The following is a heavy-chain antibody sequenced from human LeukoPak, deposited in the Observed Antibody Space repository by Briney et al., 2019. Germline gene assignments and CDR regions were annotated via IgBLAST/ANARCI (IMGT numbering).Heavy chain of an antibody. Sequence: ASETLSLTCTVSGGSISSSSYYWGWIRQPPGKGLEWIGSIYYSGSAYYNPSLKSRVTISVDTSKNQFSLKLSSVTAADTAVYYCARDSSVVVPAAIRWFDPWGQGTLVTVSS. CDR1: GGSISSSSYY. CDR3: ARDSSVVVPAAIRWFDP. J-gene: IGHJ5*02. V-gene: IGHV4-39*07. D-gene: IGHD2-2*01. CDR2: IYYSGSA.